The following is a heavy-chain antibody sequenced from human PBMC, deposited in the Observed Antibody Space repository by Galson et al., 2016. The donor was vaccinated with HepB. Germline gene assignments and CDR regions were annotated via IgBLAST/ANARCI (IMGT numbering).Heavy chain of an antibody. V-gene: IGHV4-30-2*05. J-gene: IGHJ4*02. CDR3: ARQDRWLQLEY. D-gene: IGHD5-24*01. Sequence: YYNPSLKSRVSISVDTSKNQFSLRLSSVTAADTAVYYCARQDRWLQLEYWGQGTLVTVS.